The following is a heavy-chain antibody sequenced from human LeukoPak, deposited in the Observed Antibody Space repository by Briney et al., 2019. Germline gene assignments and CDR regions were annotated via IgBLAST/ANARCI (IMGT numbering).Heavy chain of an antibody. CDR1: GYTFTGYY. Sequence: ASVKVSCKASGYTFTGYYIHWVRQAPGQGLEWMGWINPNSGSTSYAQKSQGRVTMTRDTSISIAYMGLTSLRSDDTAIYYCAVSYSGGSIFDYWGQGTLVTVSS. D-gene: IGHD6-19*01. V-gene: IGHV1-2*02. CDR3: AVSYSGGSIFDY. J-gene: IGHJ4*02. CDR2: INPNSGST.